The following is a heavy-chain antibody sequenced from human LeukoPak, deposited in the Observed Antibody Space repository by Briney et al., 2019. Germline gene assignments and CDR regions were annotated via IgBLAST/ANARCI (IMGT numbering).Heavy chain of an antibody. CDR2: ISAYNGNT. D-gene: IGHD3-10*01. Sequence: ASVKVSCKASGYTFTSYGISWVRQAPGQGLEWMGWISAYNGNTNYAQKLQGRVTMTTDTSTSTAYMELRSLRSDDTAVYYCARDATMVRGGDWFDPWGQGTLVTVSS. J-gene: IGHJ5*02. CDR3: ARDATMVRGGDWFDP. CDR1: GYTFTSYG. V-gene: IGHV1-18*04.